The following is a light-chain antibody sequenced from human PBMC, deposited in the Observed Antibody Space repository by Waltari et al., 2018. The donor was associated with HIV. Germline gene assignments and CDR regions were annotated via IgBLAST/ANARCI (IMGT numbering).Light chain of an antibody. Sequence: DVQLTQSPSFLSASVGDIVTITCRASQAIGTSLAWYQQKPGKAPNLLISAAATLQSVIPSRFSGDGSGTEFTLTISSLQAEDFATYYCQQLNSYPRTFGQGTKVDFK. J-gene: IGKJ1*01. CDR3: QQLNSYPRT. V-gene: IGKV1-9*01. CDR2: AAA. CDR1: QAIGTS.